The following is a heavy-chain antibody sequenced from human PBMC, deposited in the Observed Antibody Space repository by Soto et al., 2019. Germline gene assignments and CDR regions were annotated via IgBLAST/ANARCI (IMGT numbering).Heavy chain of an antibody. CDR2: TYYRTNWHN. J-gene: IGHJ6*01. V-gene: IGHV6-1*01. CDR3: ARDRARYCMDF. D-gene: IGHD3-9*01. CDR1: GDSVSSKSGA. Sequence: QVQLQQSGPRLVKPSQTLSLTCAISGDSVSSKSGAWNWIRQSPSRGLEWLGRTYYRTNWHNDSAVSVRSRIIISPDTSKNHFSLQLHSVTPENTTVYCFARDRARYCMDFWCQGTTVIVSS.